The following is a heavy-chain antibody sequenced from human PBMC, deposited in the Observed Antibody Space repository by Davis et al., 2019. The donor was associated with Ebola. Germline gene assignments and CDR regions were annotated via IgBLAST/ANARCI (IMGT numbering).Heavy chain of an antibody. CDR2: IQSKTDGGTT. D-gene: IGHD2-2*02. CDR3: TTDGRYCSTTSCYNFDY. J-gene: IGHJ4*02. Sequence: GESLKISCAVSGLRFSDAWMSWVRQAPGKGLEWVGRIQSKTDGGTTDYAAPVKGRITISRDDSKNTLFLQMNSLKTEDTAVYYCTTDGRYCSTTSCYNFDYWGQGTLVTVSS. V-gene: IGHV3-15*01. CDR1: GLRFSDAW.